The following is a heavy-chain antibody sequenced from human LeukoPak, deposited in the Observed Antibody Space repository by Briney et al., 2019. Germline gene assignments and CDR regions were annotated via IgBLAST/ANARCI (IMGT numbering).Heavy chain of an antibody. J-gene: IGHJ4*02. CDR3: ARDQGGVGY. Sequence: GGTLRLSCAASGFTFSNYGMNWVRQAPGKGLEWVSAISGSGHNTYYADSVKGRFTISRDNAKNSLYLQMNSLRAEDTAVYYCARDQGGVGYWGQGTLVTVSS. D-gene: IGHD3-16*01. V-gene: IGHV3-23*01. CDR1: GFTFSNYG. CDR2: ISGSGHNT.